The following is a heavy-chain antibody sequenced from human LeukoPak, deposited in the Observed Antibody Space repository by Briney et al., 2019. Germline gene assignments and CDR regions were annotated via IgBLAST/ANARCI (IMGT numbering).Heavy chain of an antibody. Sequence: PSETLSLTCTVSGGSISSSSYYWGWIRQPPGKGLEWIGSIYYSGSTYYNPSLKSRVTISVDTSKNQFSLKLSSVTAADTALYYCARERGEYCDNTSCSNYYLDYWGQGTLVTVSS. J-gene: IGHJ4*02. D-gene: IGHD2-2*01. CDR3: ARERGEYCDNTSCSNYYLDY. CDR1: GGSISSSSYY. V-gene: IGHV4-39*07. CDR2: IYYSGST.